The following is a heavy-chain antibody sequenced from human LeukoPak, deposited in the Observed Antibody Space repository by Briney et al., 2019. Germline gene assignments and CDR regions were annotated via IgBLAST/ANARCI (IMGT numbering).Heavy chain of an antibody. V-gene: IGHV3-9*01. CDR1: GFTFDDHA. J-gene: IGHJ4*02. CDR2: ISGNGGSR. CDR3: TKGSGSWVDY. Sequence: GRSLRLSCAASGFTFDDHAMHWVRQAPGKGLEWVSGISGNGGSRGYADSVKGRFTISRDNAKNSLSLQMNSLRVEDTAFYYCTKGSGSWVDYWGQGTLVTVSS. D-gene: IGHD2-15*01.